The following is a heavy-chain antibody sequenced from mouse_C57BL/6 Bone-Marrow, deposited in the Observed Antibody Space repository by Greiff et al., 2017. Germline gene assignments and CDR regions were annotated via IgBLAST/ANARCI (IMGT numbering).Heavy chain of an antibody. V-gene: IGHV1-59*01. D-gene: IGHD1-1*01. CDR2: IDPSDSYT. CDR1: GYTFTSYW. Sequence: QVQLQQPGAELVRPGTSVKLSCKASGYTFTSYWMHWVKQRPGQGLEWIGVIDPSDSYTNYTQNFKGKATLTVDPSSSTAYMQLSSLTSEDSAVYYCARTDYYGSSYDYWYFDVWGTGTTVTVSS. J-gene: IGHJ1*03. CDR3: ARTDYYGSSYDYWYFDV.